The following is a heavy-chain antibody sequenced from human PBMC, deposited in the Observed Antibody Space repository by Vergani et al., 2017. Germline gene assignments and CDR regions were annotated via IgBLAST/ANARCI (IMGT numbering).Heavy chain of an antibody. V-gene: IGHV5-51*01. CDR1: GYSFTSYW. CDR3: ARSGWRNYDILAGLSNYYYYYMDV. J-gene: IGHJ6*03. D-gene: IGHD3-9*01. Sequence: EVQLVQSGAEVKKPGESLKISCKGSGYSFTSYWIGWVRQMPGKGLEWMGIIYPGDSDTRYSPSFQGQVTISADKSISTAYLQWSSLKASDTAMYYCARSGWRNYDILAGLSNYYYYYMDVWGKGTTVTVSS. CDR2: IYPGDSDT.